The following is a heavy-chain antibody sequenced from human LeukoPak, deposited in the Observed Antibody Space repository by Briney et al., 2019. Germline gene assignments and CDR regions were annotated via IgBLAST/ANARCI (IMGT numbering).Heavy chain of an antibody. D-gene: IGHD4-17*01. Sequence: SETLSLTCTVSGDSISGADYYWSWIRQSPGKGLEWIAYVYYSGTTYYNPSLKSRLTISVDTSKNQFSLRLNSVTAAATAVYYCARGGGGSSTVTTYWFDPWGQGALVPVSS. J-gene: IGHJ5*02. CDR1: GDSISGADYY. CDR3: ARGGGGSSTVTTYWFDP. V-gene: IGHV4-30-4*01. CDR2: VYYSGTT.